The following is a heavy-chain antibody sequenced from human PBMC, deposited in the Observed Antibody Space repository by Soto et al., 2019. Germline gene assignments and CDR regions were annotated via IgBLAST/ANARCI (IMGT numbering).Heavy chain of an antibody. V-gene: IGHV4-34*01. Sequence: SETLSLTCAVYGVSFSGYYWSWIRQPPGKGLEWIGEINHSGSTNYNPSLKSRVTISVDTSKNQFSLKLSSVTAADTAVYYCARTVNITKRGTEQWLVRYYYYYMDVWGKGTTVTVSS. J-gene: IGHJ6*03. CDR3: ARTVNITKRGTEQWLVRYYYYYMDV. D-gene: IGHD6-19*01. CDR2: INHSGST. CDR1: GVSFSGYY.